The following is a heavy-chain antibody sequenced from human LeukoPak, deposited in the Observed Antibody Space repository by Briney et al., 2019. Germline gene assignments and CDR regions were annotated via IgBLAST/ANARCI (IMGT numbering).Heavy chain of an antibody. J-gene: IGHJ3*02. CDR2: INPNSGGT. V-gene: IGHV1-2*02. D-gene: IGHD3-22*01. CDR3: ARRGIYYYDSSGYYCDAFDI. Sequence: ASVKVSCKASGYPFTGYYMHWVRQAPGQGLEWMGWINPNSGGTNYAQKFQGRVTVTRDTSISTAYMELSRLRSDDTAVYYCARRGIYYYDSSGYYCDAFDIWGQGTMVTVSS. CDR1: GYPFTGYY.